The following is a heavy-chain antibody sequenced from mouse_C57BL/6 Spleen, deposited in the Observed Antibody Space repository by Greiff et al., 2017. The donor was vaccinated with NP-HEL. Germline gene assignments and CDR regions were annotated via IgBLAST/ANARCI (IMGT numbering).Heavy chain of an antibody. J-gene: IGHJ1*03. V-gene: IGHV1-64*01. Sequence: QVQLQQPEAELVKPGASVKLSCKASGYTFTSYWMHWVKQRPGQGLEWIGMIHPNSGSTNYNEKFKSKATLTVDKSSSTAYMQLSSLTSEDSAVYYGGRIGRWYFDVWGTGTTVTVSS. CDR2: IHPNSGST. CDR1: GYTFTSYW. CDR3: GRIGRWYFDV.